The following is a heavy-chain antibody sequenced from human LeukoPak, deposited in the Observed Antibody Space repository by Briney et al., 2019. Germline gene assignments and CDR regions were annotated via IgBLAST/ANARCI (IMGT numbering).Heavy chain of an antibody. J-gene: IGHJ5*02. D-gene: IGHD2-2*01. V-gene: IGHV1-69*05. CDR1: VGTFSSYA. Sequence: SVKVSCKASVGTFSSYAISWVRQAPGQGLEWMGGIIPIFGTANYAQKFQGRVTITTDESTSTAYMELSSLRSEDTAVYYCAGGNCSSTSCSIWFDPWGQGTLVTVSS. CDR2: IIPIFGTA. CDR3: AGGNCSSTSCSIWFDP.